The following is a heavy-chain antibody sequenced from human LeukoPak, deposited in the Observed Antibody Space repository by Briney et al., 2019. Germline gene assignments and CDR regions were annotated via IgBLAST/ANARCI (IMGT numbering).Heavy chain of an antibody. CDR1: GFSISNSA. V-gene: IGHV3-23*01. CDR3: AKGAYDYIEMGYFDY. Sequence: GGSLRLSCAASGFSISNSAMSWVRQAPGKGLEWVSLIVASSGSTFYADSVKGRFTISRDSSKNTPYLQMNNLRAEDMAVYYCAKGAYDYIEMGYFDYWGQGTLVTVSS. J-gene: IGHJ4*02. CDR2: IVASSGST. D-gene: IGHD5-12*01.